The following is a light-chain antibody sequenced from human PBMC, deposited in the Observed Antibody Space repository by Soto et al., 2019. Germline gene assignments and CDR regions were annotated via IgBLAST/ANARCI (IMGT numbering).Light chain of an antibody. Sequence: EIVMTQSPATLSVSPGERATLSCRASQSVSSNLAWYQQKPGQAPRLRIYGASPRATGIPARFSGSGSGTEFTLTISSLQSEDFAVYYCQQYNNWPGTFGPGTKVDIK. J-gene: IGKJ3*01. V-gene: IGKV3-15*01. CDR1: QSVSSN. CDR2: GAS. CDR3: QQYNNWPGT.